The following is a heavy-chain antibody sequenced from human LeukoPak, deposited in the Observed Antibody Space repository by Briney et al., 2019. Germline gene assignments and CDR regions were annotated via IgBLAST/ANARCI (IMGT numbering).Heavy chain of an antibody. CDR3: ARVRTYYDFWSGYYRHFDY. J-gene: IGHJ4*02. V-gene: IGHV4-34*01. D-gene: IGHD3-3*01. CDR2: INHSGST. CDR1: GGSFSGYY. Sequence: KPSVTQSLTCAVYGGSFSGYYWSWIRQPPGKGLEWIGEINHSGSTNYNPSLKSRVTISVDTSKNQFSLKLSSVTAADTAVYYCARVRTYYDFWSGYYRHFDYWGQGTLVTVSS.